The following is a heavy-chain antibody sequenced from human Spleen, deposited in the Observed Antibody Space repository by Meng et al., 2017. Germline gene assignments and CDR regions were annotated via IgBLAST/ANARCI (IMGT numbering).Heavy chain of an antibody. D-gene: IGHD1-1*01. Sequence: SVKVSCKASGGTFSSYAITWVRQAPGQGLEWMGGIIPIFGTANYAQKFQGRVTITADKSTSTAYMELSSLRSEDTAVYYCARDRTGTAARDDAFDIWGQGTMVTVSS. CDR1: GGTFSSYA. CDR2: IIPIFGTA. CDR3: ARDRTGTAARDDAFDI. J-gene: IGHJ3*02. V-gene: IGHV1-69*06.